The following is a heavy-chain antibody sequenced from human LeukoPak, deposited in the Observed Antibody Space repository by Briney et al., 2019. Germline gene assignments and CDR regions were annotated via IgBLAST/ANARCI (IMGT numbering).Heavy chain of an antibody. Sequence: PSETLSLTCAVYGGSFSGYYWSWIRQPAGKGLEWIGRIYTSGSTNYNPSLKSRVTMSVDTSKNQFSLKLSSVTAADTAVYYCARDGYSYGSTFDYWGQGTLVTVSS. CDR1: GGSFSGYY. J-gene: IGHJ4*02. CDR3: ARDGYSYGSTFDY. CDR2: IYTSGST. V-gene: IGHV4-4*07. D-gene: IGHD5-18*01.